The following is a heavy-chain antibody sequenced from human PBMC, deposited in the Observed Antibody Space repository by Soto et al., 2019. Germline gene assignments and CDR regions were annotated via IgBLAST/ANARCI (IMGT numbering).Heavy chain of an antibody. Sequence: SETLSLTCSVSGGSISSGYYYWSWIRQPPGKGLEWIGNIYYSGNTYYNPSLKSRLIISIDTSKNQFSLKVGSVTAADTAVYYCAWSDYFDSSGYYWPGPVFWGQGILVTVSS. CDR2: IYYSGNT. D-gene: IGHD3-22*01. V-gene: IGHV4-30-4*01. CDR3: AWSDYFDSSGYYWPGPVF. CDR1: GGSISSGYYY. J-gene: IGHJ4*02.